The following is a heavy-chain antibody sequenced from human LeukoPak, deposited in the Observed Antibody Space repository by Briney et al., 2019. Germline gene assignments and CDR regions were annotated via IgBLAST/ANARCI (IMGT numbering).Heavy chain of an antibody. CDR3: ASLKSYYDSSGYLVTDAFDI. V-gene: IGHV1-8*03. CDR1: GYTFTSYD. J-gene: IGHJ3*02. D-gene: IGHD3-22*01. CDR2: MNPNSGNT. Sequence: ASVKVSCKASGYTFTSYDINWVRQATGQGLEWMGWMNPNSGNTGYAQRFQGRVTITRNTSISTAYMELSSLRSEDTAVYYCASLKSYYDSSGYLVTDAFDIWGQGTMVTVSS.